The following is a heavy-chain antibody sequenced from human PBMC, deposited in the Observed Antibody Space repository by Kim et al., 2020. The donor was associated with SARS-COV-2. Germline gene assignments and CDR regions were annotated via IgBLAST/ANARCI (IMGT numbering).Heavy chain of an antibody. V-gene: IGHV4-59*01. Sequence: RGRTHYNPALTSPVTITVATSTNQFSLKMSSVTAADTAVYYCARDFWGLDYWGQGTLVTVSS. J-gene: IGHJ4*02. D-gene: IGHD7-27*01. CDR3: ARDFWGLDY. CDR2: RGRT.